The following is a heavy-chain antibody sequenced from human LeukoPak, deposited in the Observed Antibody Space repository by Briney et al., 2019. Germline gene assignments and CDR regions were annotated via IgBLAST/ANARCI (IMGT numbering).Heavy chain of an antibody. V-gene: IGHV1-46*01. CDR3: ARDGYYYDSSGYPGDYDYYYYMDV. CDR1: GYTFTSYY. D-gene: IGHD3-22*01. J-gene: IGHJ6*03. CDR2: INPSGGST. Sequence: ASVKVSCKASGYTFTSYYMHWVRQAPGQGLEWMGIINPSGGSTSYAQKFQGRVTMTRDTSTSTVYMELSSLRSEDTAVYYCARDGYYYDSSGYPGDYDYYYYMDVWGKGTTVTVSS.